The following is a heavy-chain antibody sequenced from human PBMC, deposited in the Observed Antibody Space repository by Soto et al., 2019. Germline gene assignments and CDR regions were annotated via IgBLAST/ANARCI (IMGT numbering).Heavy chain of an antibody. Sequence: PSETLSLTCSVSGASISSTSYYWGWIRQPPGKGLQWIGSIHYTGSIDYNPSLKSRVSMSVDTSKNQFSLKLSSVTAADTAVYYCARDYLPYYYDSSGYSAVYYYGMDVWGQGTTVTVSS. CDR2: IHYTGSI. CDR3: ARDYLPYYYDSSGYSAVYYYGMDV. CDR1: GASISSTSYY. J-gene: IGHJ6*02. D-gene: IGHD3-22*01. V-gene: IGHV4-39*02.